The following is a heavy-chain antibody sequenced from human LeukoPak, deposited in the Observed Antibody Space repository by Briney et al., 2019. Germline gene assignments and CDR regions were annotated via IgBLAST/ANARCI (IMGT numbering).Heavy chain of an antibody. CDR3: ARARVATTDFDY. Sequence: SETLSLTCTVSGGSISSGGYYWSWILQHPGKGLEWIGYIYYSGSTYYNPSLKSRVTISVDTSKNQFSLKLSSVTAADTAVYYCARARVATTDFDYWGQGTLVTVSS. CDR1: GGSISSGGYY. D-gene: IGHD5-12*01. V-gene: IGHV4-31*03. J-gene: IGHJ4*02. CDR2: IYYSGST.